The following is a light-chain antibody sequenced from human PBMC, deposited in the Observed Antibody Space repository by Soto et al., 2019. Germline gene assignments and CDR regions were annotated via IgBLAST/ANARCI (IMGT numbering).Light chain of an antibody. CDR2: ADS. CDR3: QQYGSSGT. J-gene: IGKJ1*01. Sequence: EIVLTQSPATLSLSPGETAPLSRRASQSVSGYIGWYQQKPGQAPRLLIYADSNRATGIPARFSGSGSGTDFTLTISRLEPEDFAVYYCQQYGSSGTFGQGTKVDIK. V-gene: IGKV3-20*01. CDR1: QSVSGY.